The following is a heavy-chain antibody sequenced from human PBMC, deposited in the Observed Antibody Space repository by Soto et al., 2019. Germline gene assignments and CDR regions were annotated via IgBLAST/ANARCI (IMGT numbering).Heavy chain of an antibody. J-gene: IGHJ3*02. CDR1: GGSISSGDYY. D-gene: IGHD3-10*01. Sequence: SETLSLTCTVSGGSISSGDYYWSWIRQPPGKGLEWIGYIYYSGSTYYNPSLKSRVTISVDTSKNQFSLKLSSVTAADTAVYYCARDTGDYGSGSYSTTNAFDIWGQGTMVTVSS. V-gene: IGHV4-30-4*01. CDR2: IYYSGST. CDR3: ARDTGDYGSGSYSTTNAFDI.